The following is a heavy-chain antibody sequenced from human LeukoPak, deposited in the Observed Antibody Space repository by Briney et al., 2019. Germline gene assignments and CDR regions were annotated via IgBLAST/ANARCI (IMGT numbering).Heavy chain of an antibody. Sequence: VSAISGSGGSTYYADSVKGRFTFSRDNSKNTLYLQMNSLRAEDTAVYYCARQSENFSLDYWGQGTLVTVSS. D-gene: IGHD1-7*01. CDR3: ARQSENFSLDY. J-gene: IGHJ4*02. V-gene: IGHV3-23*01. CDR2: ISGSGGST.